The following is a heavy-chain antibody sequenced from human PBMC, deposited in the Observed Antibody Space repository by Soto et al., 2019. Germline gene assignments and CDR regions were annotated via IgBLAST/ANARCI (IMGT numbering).Heavy chain of an antibody. V-gene: IGHV5-51*01. D-gene: IGHD2-15*01. CDR2: IYPGDSDT. CDR3: TTSATGDYYYYAMDV. CDR1: GYRLTNYW. J-gene: IGHJ6*02. Sequence: GESLKISCKGSGYRLTNYWIGWVRQMPGKGLEWMGIIYPGDSDTRYSPSFQDQVTISADKSISTAYLQWSSLKASDTAMYYCTTSATGDYYYYAMDVWGQGTTVTVSS.